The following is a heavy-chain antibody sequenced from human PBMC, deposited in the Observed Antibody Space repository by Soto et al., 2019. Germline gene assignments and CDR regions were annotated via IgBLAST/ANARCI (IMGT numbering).Heavy chain of an antibody. J-gene: IGHJ4*02. D-gene: IGHD3-3*02. CDR3: ARVSXGXXXXXX. CDR2: MYNSGST. V-gene: IGHV4-61*01. Sequence: SLTCTVSGGSVSSGSYYWSWIRQPPGKGLEWIGYMYNSGSTNYNPSLKSRVIISVDTSKNQFSLKLSSVTAAETAVYYCARVSXGXXXXXXXGQGTLVTVSS. CDR1: GGSVSSGSYY.